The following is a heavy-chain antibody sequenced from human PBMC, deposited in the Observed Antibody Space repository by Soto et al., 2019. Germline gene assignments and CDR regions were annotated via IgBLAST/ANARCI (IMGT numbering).Heavy chain of an antibody. CDR3: ARDRMTTVTTFPTYYFDY. J-gene: IGHJ4*02. V-gene: IGHV1-69*01. D-gene: IGHD4-17*01. CDR2: IIPIFGTA. Sequence: QVQLVQSGAEVKKPGSSVKVSCKASGGTFSSYAISWVRQAPGQGLEWMGGIIPIFGTANYAQKFQGRVTITADESTSTAYMELSSLRSEDTAVHYCARDRMTTVTTFPTYYFDYWGQGTLVTVSS. CDR1: GGTFSSYA.